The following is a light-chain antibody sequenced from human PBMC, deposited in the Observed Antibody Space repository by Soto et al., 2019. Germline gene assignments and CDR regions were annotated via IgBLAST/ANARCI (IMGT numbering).Light chain of an antibody. CDR1: QSISSW. CDR2: KAS. Sequence: DIQMTQSPSTLSASVGDRVTITCRASQSISSWLAWYQQKPGKAPKLLIYKASSLESGVPSRFSGSGSVTEFTLTTSSLQPDDFAPYYCQQYNSYSPWTFGQGTKVEIK. V-gene: IGKV1-5*03. J-gene: IGKJ1*01. CDR3: QQYNSYSPWT.